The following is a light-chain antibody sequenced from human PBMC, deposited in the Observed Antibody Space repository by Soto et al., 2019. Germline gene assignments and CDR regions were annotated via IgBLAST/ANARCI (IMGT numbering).Light chain of an antibody. Sequence: EIVLTQSPGTLSLSPGERATLSCRASQSVSSSYLAWYQQKPGQAPRLLIYGASSRATGIPDRFSGSGSGTDFTLTISRLXXXXFAVYYCQQYGSSRTFGQGTKLEIK. CDR2: GAS. CDR3: QQYGSSRT. J-gene: IGKJ2*01. V-gene: IGKV3-20*01. CDR1: QSVSSSY.